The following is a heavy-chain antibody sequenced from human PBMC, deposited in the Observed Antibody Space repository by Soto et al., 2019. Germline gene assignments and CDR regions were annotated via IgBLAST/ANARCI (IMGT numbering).Heavy chain of an antibody. D-gene: IGHD3-3*01. J-gene: IGHJ5*02. CDR3: ARRLQYYDFWSGYYTPSNWFDP. CDR1: GGSFSGYY. CDR2: INHSGST. Sequence: SETLSLTCAVYGGSFSGYYWSWIRQPPGKGLEWIGEINHSGSTNYNPSLKSRVTISVDTSKNQFSLKLSSVTAADTAVYYCARRLQYYDFWSGYYTPSNWFDPWGHGTLVTVSS. V-gene: IGHV4-34*01.